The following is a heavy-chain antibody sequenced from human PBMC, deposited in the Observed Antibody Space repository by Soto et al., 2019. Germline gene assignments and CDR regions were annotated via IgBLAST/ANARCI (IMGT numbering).Heavy chain of an antibody. Sequence: ASETLSLTCTVSGGSISSGGYYWSWIRQHPGKGLEWIGYIYYSGSTYYNPSLKSRVTISVDTSKNQFSLKLSSVTAADTAVYYCARTERWLQLFDYWGQGTLVTVSS. CDR1: GGSISSGGYY. V-gene: IGHV4-31*03. CDR2: IYYSGST. CDR3: ARTERWLQLFDY. J-gene: IGHJ4*02. D-gene: IGHD5-12*01.